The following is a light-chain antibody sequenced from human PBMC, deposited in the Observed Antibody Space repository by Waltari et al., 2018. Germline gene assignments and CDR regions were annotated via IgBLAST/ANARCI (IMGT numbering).Light chain of an antibody. Sequence: DIQMTQSPSYLSASVGDRVTITCRASRSITTYLNWYQQKPGKAPKVLIYAASSLESGVPSRFSSSGSGTDFTLTITTLQPEDFATYYCQQSSSTPITFGQGTRLQIK. V-gene: IGKV1-39*01. CDR2: AAS. CDR3: QQSSSTPIT. CDR1: RSITTY. J-gene: IGKJ5*01.